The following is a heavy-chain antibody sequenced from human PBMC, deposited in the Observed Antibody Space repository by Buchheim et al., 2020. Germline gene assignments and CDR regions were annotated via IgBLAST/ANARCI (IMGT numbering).Heavy chain of an antibody. CDR3: ARVIGWFGEFKSPSFDY. V-gene: IGHV4-34*01. CDR1: TSAFSSYW. D-gene: IGHD3-10*01. Sequence: VQLLESGGGLVQPGGSLRLSCAVSTSAFSSYWMTWVRQAPGKGLEWIGEINHSGSTNYNPSLKSRVTISVDTSKNQFSLKLSSVTAADTAVYYCARVIGWFGEFKSPSFDYWGQGTL. J-gene: IGHJ4*02. CDR2: INHSGST.